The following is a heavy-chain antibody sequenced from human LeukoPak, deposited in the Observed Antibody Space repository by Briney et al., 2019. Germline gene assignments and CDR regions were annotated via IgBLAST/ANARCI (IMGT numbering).Heavy chain of an antibody. CDR2: IRGKAYGGTT. Sequence: GGSLRLSCTASGFTGSGFSFGDYPMSWFRQAPGKGLEWVAFIRGKAYGGTTEYAASVKGRFNISRDDSKSIAYLQMNSLKSEDTAVYFCSGDWMASTTVNWGQGTLVAVSA. V-gene: IGHV3-49*03. CDR3: SGDWMASTTVN. CDR1: GFTGSGFSFGDYP. D-gene: IGHD1-26*01. J-gene: IGHJ4*02.